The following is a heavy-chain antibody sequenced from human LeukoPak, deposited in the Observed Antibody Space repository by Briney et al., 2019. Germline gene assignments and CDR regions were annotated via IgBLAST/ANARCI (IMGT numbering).Heavy chain of an antibody. J-gene: IGHJ3*02. CDR3: ARYCTGDSCKSARGAFDI. CDR2: IYYGRST. D-gene: IGHD2-8*02. CDR1: GGSITSSNYY. V-gene: IGHV4-39*01. Sequence: SETLSLTCTVSGGSITSSNYYWGWFRQPPGKGLEWIGSIYYGRSTYYNPSLKSRVTISVDTSKSQFSLKLSSVTAADTAVYSWARYCTGDSCKSARGAFDIWGQGRMVNVYS.